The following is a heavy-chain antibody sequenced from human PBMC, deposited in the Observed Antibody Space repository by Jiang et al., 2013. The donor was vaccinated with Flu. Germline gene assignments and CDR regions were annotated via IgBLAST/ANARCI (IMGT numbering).Heavy chain of an antibody. CDR3: ARGRRYSYGYSLDY. CDR1: GGSFSGYY. CDR2: INHSGSI. D-gene: IGHD5-18*01. V-gene: IGHV4-34*01. J-gene: IGHJ4*02. Sequence: LLKPSETLSLTCAVYGGSFSGYYWSWIRQPPGKGLEWIGEINHSGSINYNPSLKSRVTISVDTSKNQFSLKLSSVTAADTAVYYCARGRRYSYGYSLDYWGQGTLVTVSS.